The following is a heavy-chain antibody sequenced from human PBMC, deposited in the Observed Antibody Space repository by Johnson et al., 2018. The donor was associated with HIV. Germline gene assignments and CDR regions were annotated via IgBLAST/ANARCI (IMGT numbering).Heavy chain of an antibody. D-gene: IGHD3-22*01. J-gene: IGHJ3*02. CDR3: ARDPSMIVVANAFDI. V-gene: IGHV3-30-3*01. CDR1: GFTFSSYA. Sequence: QGQLVESGGGVVQPGRSLRLSCAASGFTFSSYAMHWVRQAPDKGLEWVAVISYAGSNKYYADSVKARFTISRDNSKNTLYLQMNSLRAEDTAVYYCARDPSMIVVANAFDIWGQGTMVTVSS. CDR2: ISYAGSNK.